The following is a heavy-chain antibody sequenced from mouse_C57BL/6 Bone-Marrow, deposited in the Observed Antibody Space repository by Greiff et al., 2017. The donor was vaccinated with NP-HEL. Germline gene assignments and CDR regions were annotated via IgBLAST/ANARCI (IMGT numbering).Heavy chain of an antibody. J-gene: IGHJ4*01. V-gene: IGHV5-4*01. CDR2: ISDGGSYT. CDR3: AKETTIVDYYAMDY. Sequence: EVHLVESGGGLVKPGGSLKLSCAASGFTFSSYAMSWVRQTPEKRLEWVATISDGGSYTYYPDNVKGRFTISRDNAKNNLYLQMSHLKSEDTAVDYCAKETTIVDYYAMDYWGQGTSVTVSS. CDR1: GFTFSSYA. D-gene: IGHD2-12*01.